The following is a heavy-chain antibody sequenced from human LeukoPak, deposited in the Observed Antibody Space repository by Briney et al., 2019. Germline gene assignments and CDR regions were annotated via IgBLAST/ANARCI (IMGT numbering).Heavy chain of an antibody. CDR1: GFTFDDCG. D-gene: IGHD3-16*02. J-gene: IGHJ4*02. CDR3: ARDALHLGELSSYYFDH. V-gene: IGHV3-20*04. CDR2: INWNGGST. Sequence: GGSLRLSCAASGFTFDDCGMSWVRQAPGKGLEWVSGINWNGGSTGYAGSVKGRCTISRDNAKNSLYLQMNSLRAEDTALYYCARDALHLGELSSYYFDHWGQGTLVTVSS.